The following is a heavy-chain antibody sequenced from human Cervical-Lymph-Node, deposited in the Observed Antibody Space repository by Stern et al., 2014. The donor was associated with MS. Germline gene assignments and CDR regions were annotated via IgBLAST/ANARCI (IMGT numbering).Heavy chain of an antibody. Sequence: VQLVESGPGLVKPSQTLSLTCTVSGGSMNSRPYYWNWLRQPAGKALEWIGRIYISGSTNYNPSLASRVTLSIDTSKNPASLKLRFVTAADTAVYYCAREGETSDFFPFDYWGQGAQVIVSS. CDR3: AREGETSDFFPFDY. J-gene: IGHJ4*02. CDR2: IYISGST. CDR1: GGSMNSRPYY. V-gene: IGHV4-61*02. D-gene: IGHD3/OR15-3a*01.